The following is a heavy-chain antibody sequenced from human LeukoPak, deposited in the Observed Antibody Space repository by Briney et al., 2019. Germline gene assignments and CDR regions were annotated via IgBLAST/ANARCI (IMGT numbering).Heavy chain of an antibody. V-gene: IGHV3-21*01. D-gene: IGHD3-3*01. CDR3: AKVEERFLEWSTFDY. Sequence: GGSLRLSCAASGFTFSSYSMNWVRQAPGKGLEWVSSISSSSSYIYYADSVKGRFTISRDNSKNTLYLQMNSLRAEDTAVYYCAKVEERFLEWSTFDYWGQGTLVTVSS. CDR1: GFTFSSYS. CDR2: ISSSSSYI. J-gene: IGHJ4*02.